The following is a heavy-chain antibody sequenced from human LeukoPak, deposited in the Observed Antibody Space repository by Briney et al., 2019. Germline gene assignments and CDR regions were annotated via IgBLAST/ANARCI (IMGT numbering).Heavy chain of an antibody. J-gene: IGHJ4*02. CDR1: GYIFTSYY. CDR2: INPRGGST. Sequence: ASVKVSCKASGYIFTSYYMHWMRQAPGQGPEWMGIINPRGGSTDYAQKFQGRVTMTSDTSTSTVYMELNSLRSDDTAVYFCARVGITAATADYWGQGTLVTVS. V-gene: IGHV1-46*01. CDR3: ARVGITAATADY. D-gene: IGHD6-25*01.